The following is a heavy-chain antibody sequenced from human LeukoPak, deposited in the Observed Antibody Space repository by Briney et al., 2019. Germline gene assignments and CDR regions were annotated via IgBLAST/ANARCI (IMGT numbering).Heavy chain of an antibody. D-gene: IGHD3-10*01. CDR2: ISASGGGT. CDR3: AKDPLASSASGTYYNA. Sequence: GGSLRLSCAASGFTFTTYPMSWVRQAPGKGLEWVSAISASGGGTYYADSVKGRFTISRDNSRGTVFLQMSSLRAEDTAVYYCAKDPLASSASGTYYNAWGQGTLVTVSS. V-gene: IGHV3-23*01. CDR1: GFTFTTYP. J-gene: IGHJ4*02.